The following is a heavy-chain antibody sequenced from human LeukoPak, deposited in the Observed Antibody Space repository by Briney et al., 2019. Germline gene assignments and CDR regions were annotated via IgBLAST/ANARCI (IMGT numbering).Heavy chain of an antibody. CDR2: LYYSGSGST. J-gene: IGHJ5*02. D-gene: IGHD1-26*01. CDR3: ARLGGGTYLSWFDP. CDR1: GDSISSTTYP. Sequence: SETLSLTCTVSGDSISSTTYPWGWIRQPPGKGLEWIGSLYYSGSGSTDYNPSLRSRVTISVDTSKNQFSLKLTSVTAADTAVYYCARLGGGTYLSWFDPWGQGTLVTVSS. V-gene: IGHV4-39*01.